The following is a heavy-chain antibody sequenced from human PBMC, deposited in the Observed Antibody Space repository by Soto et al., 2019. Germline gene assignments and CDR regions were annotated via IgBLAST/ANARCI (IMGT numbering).Heavy chain of an antibody. Sequence: QVQLVQSGAEVKKPGSSVKVSCKASGGTFSSYAISWVRQAPGQGLEWMGGIIPIFGTANYAQKFQGRVTXPXXXSXXTAYMELSSLRSEDTAVYYCARDAVPGYGDYHLDYWGQGTLVTVSS. D-gene: IGHD4-17*01. J-gene: IGHJ4*02. CDR3: ARDAVPGYGDYHLDY. CDR1: GGTFSSYA. V-gene: IGHV1-69*05. CDR2: IIPIFGTA.